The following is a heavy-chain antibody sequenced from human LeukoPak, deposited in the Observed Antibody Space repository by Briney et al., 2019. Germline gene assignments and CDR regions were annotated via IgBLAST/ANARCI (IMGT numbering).Heavy chain of an antibody. Sequence: SETLSLTCAVYGASFSGYYWSWIRQPPGKGLEWIGEINHSGSTSYNPSLKSRVTISEDTPKNQFSLRLSSVTAADTAVYYCASVRWYYGIDVWGQGTTVTVSS. D-gene: IGHD3-10*01. CDR1: GASFSGYY. V-gene: IGHV4-34*01. CDR3: ASVRWYYGIDV. CDR2: INHSGST. J-gene: IGHJ6*02.